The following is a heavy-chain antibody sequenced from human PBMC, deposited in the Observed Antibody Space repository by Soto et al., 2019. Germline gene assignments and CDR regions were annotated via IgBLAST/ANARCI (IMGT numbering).Heavy chain of an antibody. CDR2: INHSGST. CDR3: ARAVARYYDFWSGYSNWFDP. V-gene: IGHV4-34*01. CDR1: GGSFSGYY. J-gene: IGHJ5*02. D-gene: IGHD3-3*01. Sequence: NPSETLSLTCAVYGGSFSGYYWSWIRQPPGKGLEWIGEINHSGSTNYNPSLKSRVTISVDTSKNQFSLKLSSVTAADTAVYYCARAVARYYDFWSGYSNWFDPWGQGTLVTVSS.